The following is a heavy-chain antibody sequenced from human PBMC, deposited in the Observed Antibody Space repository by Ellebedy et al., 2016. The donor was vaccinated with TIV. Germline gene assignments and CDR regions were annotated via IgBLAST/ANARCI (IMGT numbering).Heavy chain of an antibody. CDR3: ARGPALLR. CDR1: GVSISDNY. J-gene: IGHJ4*02. Sequence: GESLKISCAASGVSISDNYMNWVRQAPGQGLEWVSVIASGGSTYSADSVKGRFTISRDNSKNTLYLQMNSLRADDTAVYFCARGPALLRWGRGTLVTVSS. V-gene: IGHV3-53*01. CDR2: IASGGST.